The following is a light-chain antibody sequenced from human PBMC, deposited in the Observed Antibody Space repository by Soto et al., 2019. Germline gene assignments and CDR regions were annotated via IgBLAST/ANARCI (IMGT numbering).Light chain of an antibody. J-gene: IGKJ5*01. Sequence: EVVLTQSPATLSLIPGERATLSCRASQSVSSYLAWYQQKPGQAPRLLIYDASNRATGIPARFSGSGSGTDFTLTISSLEPEDFAVYYCQQRSNWPITFGQGTRLEIK. CDR3: QQRSNWPIT. CDR1: QSVSSY. V-gene: IGKV3-11*01. CDR2: DAS.